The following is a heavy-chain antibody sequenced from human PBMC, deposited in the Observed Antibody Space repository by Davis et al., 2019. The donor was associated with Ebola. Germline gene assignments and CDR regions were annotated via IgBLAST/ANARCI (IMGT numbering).Heavy chain of an antibody. CDR2: ISSSGSTI. D-gene: IGHD2-2*01. V-gene: IGHV3-11*01. Sequence: GESLKISCAASGFTFSDYYMSWIRQAPGKGLEWVSYISSSGSTIYYADSVKGRFTISRDHSKNTLYLQMNSLKTEDTAVYYCTTDLKSVVVPAATPWWLEGKYYYYYYGMDVWGKGTTVTVSS. CDR3: TTDLKSVVVPAATPWWLEGKYYYYYYGMDV. J-gene: IGHJ6*04. CDR1: GFTFSDYY.